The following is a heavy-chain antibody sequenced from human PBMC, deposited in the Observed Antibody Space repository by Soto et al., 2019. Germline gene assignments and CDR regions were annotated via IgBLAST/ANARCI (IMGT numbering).Heavy chain of an antibody. V-gene: IGHV1-18*01. Sequence: ASVKVSCKASGYTFTSYGISWVRQAPGQGLEWMGWISAYNGNTNYAQKLQGRVTMTTDTSTSTAYMELGSLRSDDTAVYYCARGGYDFWSGYYQDYYYYMDVWGKGTTGTVSS. CDR1: GYTFTSYG. D-gene: IGHD3-3*01. CDR2: ISAYNGNT. CDR3: ARGGYDFWSGYYQDYYYYMDV. J-gene: IGHJ6*03.